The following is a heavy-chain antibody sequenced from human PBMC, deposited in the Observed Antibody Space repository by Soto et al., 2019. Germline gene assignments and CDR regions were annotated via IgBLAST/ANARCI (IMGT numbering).Heavy chain of an antibody. J-gene: IGHJ6*03. CDR2: IYYSGST. D-gene: IGHD1-1*01. V-gene: IGHV4-39*01. Sequence: PSETLSLTCTVSGGSISSSSYYWGWIRQPPGKGLEWIGSIYYSGSTYYNPSLKSRVTISVDTSKNQFSLKLSSVTAADTAVYYCARLGRRFRYNWNDAATPYYYMDVWGKGTTVTVSS. CDR1: GGSISSSSYY. CDR3: ARLGRRFRYNWNDAATPYYYMDV.